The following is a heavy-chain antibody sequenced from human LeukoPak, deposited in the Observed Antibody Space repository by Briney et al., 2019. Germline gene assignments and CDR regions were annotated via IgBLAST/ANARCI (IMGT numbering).Heavy chain of an antibody. Sequence: ASVKVSCKASGYTFTSYGISWVRQAPGQGLEWMGWISAYNGNTNYAQKLQGRVTMTTNTSTSTAYMGLRSLRSDDTAVYYCARDSVLLWFGELGTFDYWGQGTLVTVSS. CDR1: GYTFTSYG. V-gene: IGHV1-18*01. J-gene: IGHJ4*02. CDR2: ISAYNGNT. CDR3: ARDSVLLWFGELGTFDY. D-gene: IGHD3-10*01.